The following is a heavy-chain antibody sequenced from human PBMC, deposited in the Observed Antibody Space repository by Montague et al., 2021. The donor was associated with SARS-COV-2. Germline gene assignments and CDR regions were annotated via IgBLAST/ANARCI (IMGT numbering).Heavy chain of an antibody. V-gene: IGHV4-59*02. CDR1: GSSVRSYF. CDR3: ARENTVTTFGGPYYIDS. CDR2: IYDSGST. Sequence: SETLSLTCIVSGSSVRSYFWSWIRQPPGKGLEWIGNIYDSGSTNYNPSLKSRVTISVDTSKSQFSLKLSAVTAADTAVYYCARENTVTTFGGPYYIDSWGQGTLVTVSA. D-gene: IGHD4-17*01. J-gene: IGHJ4*02.